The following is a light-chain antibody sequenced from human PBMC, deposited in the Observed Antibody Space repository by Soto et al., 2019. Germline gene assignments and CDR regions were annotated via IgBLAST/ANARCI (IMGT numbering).Light chain of an antibody. Sequence: EIVLTQSPGTLSLSPGERATLSCRASQRVSRFVAWYQQKPGQAPRLLIYDASTRATGIPARFSGSGSGTDFTLTISSLEPEDFAVYYCQRRSNWPRTFGPGTKVDI. CDR1: QRVSRF. CDR2: DAS. V-gene: IGKV3-11*01. CDR3: QRRSNWPRT. J-gene: IGKJ1*01.